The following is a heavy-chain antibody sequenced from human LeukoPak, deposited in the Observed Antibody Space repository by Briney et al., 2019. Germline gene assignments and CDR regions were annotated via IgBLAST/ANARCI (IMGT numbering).Heavy chain of an antibody. Sequence: PGGSLRLSCAASGFTFSSYGMHWVRQAPGKGLEWVAVISYDGSNKYYVDSVKGRFTISRDNSKNTLYLQMNSLRAEDTAVYYCAKDRGQLVRVGDAFDIWGQGTMVTVSS. CDR3: AKDRGQLVRVGDAFDI. CDR2: ISYDGSNK. CDR1: GFTFSSYG. V-gene: IGHV3-30*18. D-gene: IGHD6-13*01. J-gene: IGHJ3*02.